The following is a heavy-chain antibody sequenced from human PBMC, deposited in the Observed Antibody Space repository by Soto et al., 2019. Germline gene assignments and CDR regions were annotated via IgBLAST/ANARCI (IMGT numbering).Heavy chain of an antibody. CDR3: AKRDNSNLIVLTKSAFDV. CDR1: GFSFSTYG. D-gene: IGHD3-22*01. J-gene: IGHJ3*01. V-gene: IGHV3-23*01. Sequence: EVQLLESGGGLVQPGGSLRLSCAASGFSFSTYGMGWVRQPPGKGLEWVSGISGSGGDTYYADSVKGRFTISRDNSKNTLYLRMNSLRAEDTAVYYCAKRDNSNLIVLTKSAFDVWGQGTVVTVSS. CDR2: ISGSGGDT.